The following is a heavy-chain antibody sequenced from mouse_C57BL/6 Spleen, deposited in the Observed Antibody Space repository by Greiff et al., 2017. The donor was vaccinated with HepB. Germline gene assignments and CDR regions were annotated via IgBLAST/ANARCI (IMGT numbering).Heavy chain of an antibody. CDR3: ARRKRETQNHYYYAMDY. J-gene: IGHJ4*01. CDR1: GYSITSGYY. V-gene: IGHV3-6*01. D-gene: IGHD1-2*01. CDR2: ISYDGSN. Sequence: EVQLQQSGPGLVKPSQSLSLTCSVTGYSITSGYYWNWIRQFPGNKLEWMGYISYDGSNNYNPTLKNRISITRDTSKNQFVLKLNSVTTEDTATYYCARRKRETQNHYYYAMDYWGQGTSVTVSS.